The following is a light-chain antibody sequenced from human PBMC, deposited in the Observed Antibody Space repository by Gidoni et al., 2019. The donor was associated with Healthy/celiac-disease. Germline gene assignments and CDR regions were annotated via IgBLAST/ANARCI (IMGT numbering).Light chain of an antibody. CDR2: WAS. CDR1: HSVLDSSNNKNY. J-gene: IGKJ3*01. CDR3: QQYYSTPFT. V-gene: IGKV4-1*01. Sequence: DIVMTQSPDSLAVSLSERATINRKASHSVLDSSNNKNYLAWYQQKPGQPPKLLIYWASTRESGVPDRFSGSGSGTDFTLTISSLQAEDVAVYYCQQYYSTPFTFGPGTKVDIK.